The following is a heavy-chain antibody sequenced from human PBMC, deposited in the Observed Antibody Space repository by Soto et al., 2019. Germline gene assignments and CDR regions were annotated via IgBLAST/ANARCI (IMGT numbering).Heavy chain of an antibody. J-gene: IGHJ3*02. V-gene: IGHV4-30-4*01. D-gene: IGHD6-6*01. CDR1: GGSISSGDYY. CDR2: IYYSGTT. CDR3: AREVFELDYSSSSDAFDI. Sequence: PSETLSLTCTVSGGSISSGDYYWSWVRQPPGKGLEWIAYIYYSGTTYYNPSLKSRVTMSRDTSKNQFSLKLESVTAADTAVYYCAREVFELDYSSSSDAFDIWGQGTMVTVSS.